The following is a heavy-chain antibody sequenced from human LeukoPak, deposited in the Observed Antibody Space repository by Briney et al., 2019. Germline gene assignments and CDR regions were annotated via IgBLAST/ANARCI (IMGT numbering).Heavy chain of an antibody. CDR2: IYSSGTT. Sequence: SQTLSLTCSVSGGSLSGYYWSWIRQTPGKGLEWIGYIYSSGTTNYNRALQSRVTISLDTAKNQFSLSVTSVTAADTAMYFCARRISSWNVYIDKWGQGIQVTVSS. CDR3: ARRISSWNVYIDK. V-gene: IGHV4-59*12. D-gene: IGHD1-1*01. CDR1: GGSLSGYY. J-gene: IGHJ4*02.